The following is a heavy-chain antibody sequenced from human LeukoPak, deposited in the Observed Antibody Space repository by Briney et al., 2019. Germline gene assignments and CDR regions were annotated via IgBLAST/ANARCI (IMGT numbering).Heavy chain of an antibody. CDR3: ATGIAAAGIYDY. CDR1: GFTFSSYA. J-gene: IGHJ4*02. D-gene: IGHD6-13*01. Sequence: GGSLRLSCAASGFTFSSYAMSWVRQAPGKGLEWVSAISGSGGSTYYADSVKGRFTISRDNSENTLYLQMNSLRAEDTAVYYCATGIAAAGIYDYWGQGTLVTVSS. CDR2: ISGSGGST. V-gene: IGHV3-23*01.